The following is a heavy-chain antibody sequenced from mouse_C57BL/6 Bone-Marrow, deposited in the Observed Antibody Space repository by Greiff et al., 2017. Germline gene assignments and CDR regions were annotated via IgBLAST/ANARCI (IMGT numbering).Heavy chain of an antibody. V-gene: IGHV5-9-1*02. CDR2: ISSGGDYI. J-gene: IGHJ1*03. CDR1: GFTFSSYA. Sequence: EVKLEESGEGLVKPGGSLKLSCAASGFTFSSYAMSWVRQTPEKRLEWVAYISSGGDYIYYADPVKGRFTISRDNARNTLYLQMSSLKSEDTAMYYCTREKVDGYYVGWYFDVWGTGTTVTVSS. D-gene: IGHD2-3*01. CDR3: TREKVDGYYVGWYFDV.